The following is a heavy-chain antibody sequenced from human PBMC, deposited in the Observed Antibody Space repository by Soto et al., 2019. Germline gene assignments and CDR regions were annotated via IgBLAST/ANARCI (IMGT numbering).Heavy chain of an antibody. D-gene: IGHD3-22*01. Sequence: PGGSLRLSCAASGFTFSNAWINWVRQAPGKGLEWVGRIKSKTDGGTTDYAEPVKGRFAISRDDSNNMVYLQMNSLKIEDTAVYYCTTDSYSTIIIVRFDPWGRGTLVTVSS. V-gene: IGHV3-15*07. CDR3: TTDSYSTIIIVRFDP. J-gene: IGHJ4*01. CDR1: GFTFSNAW. CDR2: IKSKTDGGTT.